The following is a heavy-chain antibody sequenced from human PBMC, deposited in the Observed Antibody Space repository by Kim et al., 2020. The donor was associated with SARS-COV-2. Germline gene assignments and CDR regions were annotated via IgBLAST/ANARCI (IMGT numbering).Heavy chain of an antibody. Sequence: GGSLRLSCAASVFTFSSYAMHWVRQAPGKGLEWVAVISYDGSNKYYADSVKGRFTISRDNSKNTLYLQMNSLRAEDTAVYYCARGGSSSSQQTRCFDYWG. CDR3: ARGGSSSSQQTRCFDY. D-gene: IGHD6-6*01. CDR2: ISYDGSNK. CDR1: VFTFSSYA. V-gene: IGHV3-30*04. J-gene: IGHJ4*01.